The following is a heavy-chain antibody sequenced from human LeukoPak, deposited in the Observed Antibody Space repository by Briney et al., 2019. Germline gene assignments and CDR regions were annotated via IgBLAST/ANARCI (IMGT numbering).Heavy chain of an antibody. J-gene: IGHJ4*02. CDR1: GYTFTGYG. D-gene: IGHD6-19*01. V-gene: IGHV1-18*01. Sequence: ASVKVSCKASGYTFTGYGISWVRQAPGQGLEWMGRISGYNGNTNYAQKLQGRVTMTTDTSTSTAYMEVRSLRSDDTAVYFCARDSTIAVAGIGGYWGQGTLVTVSS. CDR2: ISGYNGNT. CDR3: ARDSTIAVAGIGGY.